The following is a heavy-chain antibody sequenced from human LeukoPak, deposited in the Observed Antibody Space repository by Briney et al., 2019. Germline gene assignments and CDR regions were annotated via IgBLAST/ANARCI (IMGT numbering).Heavy chain of an antibody. J-gene: IGHJ4*02. D-gene: IGHD3-16*01. CDR3: ARQGGGGYFDY. V-gene: IGHV4-39*01. CDR2: IYYSGST. CDR1: GGSISSSSYY. Sequence: PSETLSLTCTVSGGSISSSSYYWGWIRQPPGKGLEWIGSIYYSGSTYYNPSLKSRVTISVDTSKNQFSLKLSSVTAADTAVYYCARQGGGGYFDYWGQGTLVTVSS.